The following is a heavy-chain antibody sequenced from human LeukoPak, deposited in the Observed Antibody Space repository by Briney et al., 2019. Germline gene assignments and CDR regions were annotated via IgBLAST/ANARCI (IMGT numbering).Heavy chain of an antibody. Sequence: SQTLSLTCTVSGGSISSGGYYWSWIRQHPGKGLEWIGYIYYSGSTNYNPSLKSRVTISVDTSKNQFSLKLSSVTAADTAMYYCARGRGVVTAAIDYWGQGTLVTVSS. CDR2: IYYSGST. J-gene: IGHJ4*02. D-gene: IGHD2-21*02. CDR3: ARGRGVVTAAIDY. CDR1: GGSISSGGYY. V-gene: IGHV4-31*03.